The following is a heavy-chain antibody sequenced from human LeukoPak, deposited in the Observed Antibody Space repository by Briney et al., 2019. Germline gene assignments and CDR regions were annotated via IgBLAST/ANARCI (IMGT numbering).Heavy chain of an antibody. CDR3: ARDYGDSDY. D-gene: IGHD4-17*01. J-gene: IGHJ4*02. CDR2: IIPILGIA. V-gene: IGHV1-69*04. Sequence: ASVKVSCKASRGTFSSYAISWVRQAPGQGLEWMGRIIPILGIANYAQKFQGRVTITADKSTSTAYMELSSLRSEDTAVYYCARDYGDSDYWGQGTLVTVSS. CDR1: RGTFSSYA.